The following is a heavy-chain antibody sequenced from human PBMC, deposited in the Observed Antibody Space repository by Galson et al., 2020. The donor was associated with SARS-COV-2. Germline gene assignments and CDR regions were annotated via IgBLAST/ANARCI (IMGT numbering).Heavy chain of an antibody. D-gene: IGHD6-19*01. CDR3: ARDSWTAVAGMGAYGMDV. Sequence: KIGESLKISCAASGFTFSSYNIKWVRQAPGKGLEWVSSISKSSSYIYYADSVKGRFTISRDNAKNSLYLQMDSLRAEDTAVYYCARDSWTAVAGMGAYGMDVWGQGTTVTVSS. CDR1: GFTFSSYN. CDR2: ISKSSSYI. J-gene: IGHJ6*02. V-gene: IGHV3-21*01.